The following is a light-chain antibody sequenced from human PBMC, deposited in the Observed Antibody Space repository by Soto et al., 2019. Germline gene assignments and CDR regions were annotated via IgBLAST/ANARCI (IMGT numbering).Light chain of an antibody. CDR3: QQYHTYWWT. CDR1: QSISSW. Sequence: DIQMTQSPSILSASVGDRVTITCRASQSISSWLAWYQQKPGKAPNLLIHKASHLESGVPSRFSGSGSETEFTLTINSLQPDDSATYYCQQYHTYWWTFGQGTKVDIK. CDR2: KAS. V-gene: IGKV1-5*03. J-gene: IGKJ1*01.